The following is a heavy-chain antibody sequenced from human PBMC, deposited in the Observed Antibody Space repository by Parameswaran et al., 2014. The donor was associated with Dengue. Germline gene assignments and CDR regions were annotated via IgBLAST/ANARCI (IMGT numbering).Heavy chain of an antibody. Sequence: VRQAPGQGLEWMGRINPNSGGTNYAQKFQGRVTMTRDTSISTAYMELSRLRSDDTAVYYCARDGMVRGAESGYWGQGTLVTVSS. CDR2: INPNSGGT. CDR3: ARDGMVRGAESGY. J-gene: IGHJ4*02. D-gene: IGHD3-10*01. V-gene: IGHV1-2*06.